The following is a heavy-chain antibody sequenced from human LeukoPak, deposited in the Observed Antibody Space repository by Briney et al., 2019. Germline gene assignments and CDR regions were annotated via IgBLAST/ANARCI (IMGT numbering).Heavy chain of an antibody. CDR3: AKEGPDSSGYYGFDY. CDR2: ISSSSSYI. D-gene: IGHD3-22*01. V-gene: IGHV3-21*04. CDR1: GFTFSSYS. Sequence: GGSLRLSCAASGFTFSSYSMNWVRQAPGKGLEWVSSISSSSSYIYYADSVKGRFTISRDNAKNSLYLQMNSLRAEDTAVYYCAKEGPDSSGYYGFDYWGQGTLVTVSS. J-gene: IGHJ4*02.